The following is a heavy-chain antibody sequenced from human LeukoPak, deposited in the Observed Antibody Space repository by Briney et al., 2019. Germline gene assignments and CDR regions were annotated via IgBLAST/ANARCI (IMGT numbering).Heavy chain of an antibody. CDR1: GYTFTSYD. J-gene: IGHJ4*02. CDR2: MNPNSGNT. CDR3: AADRRGSGSYYEY. V-gene: IGHV1-8*01. D-gene: IGHD3-10*01. Sequence: GASVKVSCKASGYTFTSYDINWVRQATGRGLEWMGWMNPNSGNTGYAQKFQGRVTMTRNTSISTAYMELSSLRSEDTAVYYCAADRRGSGSYYEYWGQGTLVTVSS.